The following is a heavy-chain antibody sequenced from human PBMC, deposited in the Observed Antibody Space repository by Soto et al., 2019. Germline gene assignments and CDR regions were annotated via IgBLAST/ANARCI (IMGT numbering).Heavy chain of an antibody. CDR1: GFTFSSYA. Sequence: GGSLRLSCAASGFTFSSYAMHWVRQAPGKGLEWVAVISCDGSNKYYADSVKGRFTISRDNSKNTLYLQMNSLRAEDTAVYYCARDGIAVAGIPPYYFDYWGQGTLVTVSS. D-gene: IGHD6-19*01. J-gene: IGHJ4*02. CDR2: ISCDGSNK. CDR3: ARDGIAVAGIPPYYFDY. V-gene: IGHV3-30-3*01.